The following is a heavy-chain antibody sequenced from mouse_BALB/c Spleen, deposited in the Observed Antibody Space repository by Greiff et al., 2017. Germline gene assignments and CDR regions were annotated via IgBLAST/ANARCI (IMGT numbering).Heavy chain of an antibody. Sequence: QVQLKQSGAELVRPGTSVKVSCKASGYAFTNYLIEWVKQRPGQGLEWIGVINPGSGGTNYNEKFKGKATLTADKSSSTAYMQLSSLTSDDSAVYFCARDGYDVGGYWGQGTSVTVSS. CDR2: INPGSGGT. CDR3: ARDGYDVGGY. J-gene: IGHJ4*01. V-gene: IGHV1-54*03. CDR1: GYAFTNYL. D-gene: IGHD2-2*01.